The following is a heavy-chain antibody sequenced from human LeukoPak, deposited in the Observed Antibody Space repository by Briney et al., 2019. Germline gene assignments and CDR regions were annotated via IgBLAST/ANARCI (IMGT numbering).Heavy chain of an antibody. J-gene: IGHJ4*02. V-gene: IGHV3-7*01. CDR1: GFTFSSYW. D-gene: IGHD3-3*01. Sequence: PGGSLRLSCAASGFTFSSYWMSWVRQAPGKGLEWVANIKQDGSEKYYVDSVKGRFTISRDNAKNSLYLQMNSLRAEDTAVYYCARTNIQIFDAIFDYWGQGTLVTVSS. CDR3: ARTNIQIFDAIFDY. CDR2: IKQDGSEK.